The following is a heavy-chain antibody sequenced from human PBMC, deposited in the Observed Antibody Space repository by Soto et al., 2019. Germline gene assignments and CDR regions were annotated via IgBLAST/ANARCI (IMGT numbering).Heavy chain of an antibody. V-gene: IGHV3-30*18. CDR2: ISYDGSNK. CDR1: GFTFSSYG. Sequence: GGSLRLSCSASGFTFSSYGMHWFRQAPGKGLEWVAVISYDGSNKYYADSVKGRFTISRDNSKNTLYLQMNSLRAEDTAVYYCAKDHDGPFDYWGQGTLVTVSS. D-gene: IGHD3-3*01. J-gene: IGHJ4*02. CDR3: AKDHDGPFDY.